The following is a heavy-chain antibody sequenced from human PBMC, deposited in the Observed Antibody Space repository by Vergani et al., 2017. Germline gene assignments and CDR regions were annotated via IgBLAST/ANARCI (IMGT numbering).Heavy chain of an antibody. CDR2: IHNRGKT. CDR1: GYSIGSGFY. V-gene: IGHV4-38-2*01. J-gene: IGHJ2*01. D-gene: IGHD2-21*01. Sequence: QVRLEESGPGLVKPSETLSLTCSVSGYSIGSGFYWACIRQSPGEGLQWLTSIHNRGKTYHNPSLKSRVSVSLDTSKNRFSLNLTSVTATGTAVYYCARSQGDYWYFDLWGPGSLVTVSS. CDR3: ARSQGDYWYFDL.